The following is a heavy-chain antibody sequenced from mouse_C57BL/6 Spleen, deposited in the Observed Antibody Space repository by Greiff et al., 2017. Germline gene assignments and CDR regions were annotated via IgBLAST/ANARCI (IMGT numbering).Heavy chain of an antibody. CDR1: GYTFTSYW. V-gene: IGHV1-59*01. CDR3: ARRLDSNYDYFDY. J-gene: IGHJ2*01. Sequence: QVQLQQPGAELVRPGTSVKLSCKASGYTFTSYWMHWVKQRPGQGLEWIGVIDPSDSYTNYNQKFKGKATLTVDTSSSTAYMQLSSLTSEDSAVYYSARRLDSNYDYFDYWGQCTTLTVSS. D-gene: IGHD2-5*01. CDR2: IDPSDSYT.